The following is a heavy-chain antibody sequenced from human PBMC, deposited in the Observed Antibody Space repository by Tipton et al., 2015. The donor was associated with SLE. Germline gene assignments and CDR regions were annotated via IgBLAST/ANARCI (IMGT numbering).Heavy chain of an antibody. D-gene: IGHD3-10*01. Sequence: TLSLTCTVSGGSISSGSYYWSWIRQSAGKGLEWIGRIYTNGNTNYNPSLKSRVTISLDTSKNQFSLKLTSVTAADTALYYCARGAKDRITLVRVRPYYFDYWGQGSLVTVSS. J-gene: IGHJ4*01. CDR2: IYTNGNT. CDR3: ARGAKDRITLVRVRPYYFDY. CDR1: GGSISSGSYY. V-gene: IGHV4-61*02.